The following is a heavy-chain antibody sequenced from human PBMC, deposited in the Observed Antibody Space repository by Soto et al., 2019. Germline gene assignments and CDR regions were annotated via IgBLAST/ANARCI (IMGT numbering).Heavy chain of an antibody. CDR2: IKQDGSEK. CDR1: GFTFSSYW. J-gene: IGHJ4*02. Sequence: GESLKISCAASGFTFSSYWMSWVRQAPGKGLEWVANIKQDGSEKYYVDSVKGRFTISRDNAKNSLYLQMNSLRAEDTAVYYCARVGEAAAGDYWGQGTLVTVSS. D-gene: IGHD6-13*01. V-gene: IGHV3-7*01. CDR3: ARVGEAAAGDY.